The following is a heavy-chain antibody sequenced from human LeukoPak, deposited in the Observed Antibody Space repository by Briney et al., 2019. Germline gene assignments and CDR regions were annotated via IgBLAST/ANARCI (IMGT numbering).Heavy chain of an antibody. V-gene: IGHV4-34*01. CDR1: GFTFRSYA. D-gene: IGHD3-22*01. Sequence: GSLRLSCAASGFTFRSYAMSWVRQPPGKGLEWIGEINHSGSTNYNPSLKSRVTISVDTSKNQFSLKLSSVTAADTAVYYCARGSYDSSGYYRTPARYWGQGTLVTVSS. J-gene: IGHJ4*02. CDR2: INHSGST. CDR3: ARGSYDSSGYYRTPARY.